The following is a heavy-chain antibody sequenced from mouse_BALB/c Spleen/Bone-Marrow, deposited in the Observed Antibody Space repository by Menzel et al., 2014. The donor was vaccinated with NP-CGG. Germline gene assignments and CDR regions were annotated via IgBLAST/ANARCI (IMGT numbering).Heavy chain of an antibody. D-gene: IGHD2-10*02. V-gene: IGHV14-4*02. J-gene: IGHJ2*01. CDR1: GFNIKDYY. CDR2: IDPGNGDT. Sequence: VQLQQSGAELVRSGASVKLSCTASGFNIKDYYMHWVKQRPEQGLEWIGWIDPGNGDTEYAPKFQGKATMTADTSSNTAYLQLSSLTSEDTAVYYCNEGYGNYGYWGQGTTLTVSS. CDR3: NEGYGNYGY.